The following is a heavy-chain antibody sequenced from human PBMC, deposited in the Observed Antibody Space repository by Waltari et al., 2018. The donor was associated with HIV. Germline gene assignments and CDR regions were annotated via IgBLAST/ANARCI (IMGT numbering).Heavy chain of an antibody. CDR2: IRYRTGRT. CDR3: AKDEAGAGSPEVWFDP. V-gene: IGHV3-23*01. Sequence: EMPLLESGGGLVQPGGSLRLSCAPSQSPLRTYATPWARQAPGKGLVWVSGIRYRTGRTYYGDSVKGRFTISRDNSKNTLYLQMSSLRVEDTAIYYCAKDEAGAGSPEVWFDPWGQGTLVTVSS. CDR1: QSPLRTYA. D-gene: IGHD6-13*01. J-gene: IGHJ5*02.